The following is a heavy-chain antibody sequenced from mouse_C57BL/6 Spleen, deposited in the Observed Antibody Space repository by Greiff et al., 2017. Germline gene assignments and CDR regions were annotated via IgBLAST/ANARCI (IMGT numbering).Heavy chain of an antibody. CDR2: INPSNGGT. V-gene: IGHV1-53*01. J-gene: IGHJ3*01. D-gene: IGHD3-2*02. CDR1: GYTFTSYW. Sequence: QVQLQQPGTELVKPGASVKLSCKASGYTFTSYWMHWVKQRPGQGLEWIGNINPSNGGTNYNEKFKSKATLTVDKSSSTAYMQLSSLTSEDSAVYYGARGGSSGVAWFAYWGQGTLVTVSA. CDR3: ARGGSSGVAWFAY.